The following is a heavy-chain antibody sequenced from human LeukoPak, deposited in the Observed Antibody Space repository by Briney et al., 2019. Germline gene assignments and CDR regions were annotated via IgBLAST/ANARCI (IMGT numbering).Heavy chain of an antibody. CDR3: ARVEYSSTIIPDAFDI. CDR2: IYYSGST. CDR1: GGSISSSSYY. J-gene: IGHJ3*02. V-gene: IGHV4-39*01. D-gene: IGHD6-6*01. Sequence: PSETLSLTCTVSGGSISSSSYYWGWIRQPPGKGLEWIGSIYYSGSTYYNPSLKSRVTISVDTSKNQFSLKLSSVTAADTAVYYCARVEYSSTIIPDAFDIWGQGTMVTVSS.